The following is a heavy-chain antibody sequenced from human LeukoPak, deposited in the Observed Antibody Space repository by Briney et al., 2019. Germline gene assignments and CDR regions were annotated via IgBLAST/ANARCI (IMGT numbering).Heavy chain of an antibody. J-gene: IGHJ4*02. CDR2: INPNSGGA. D-gene: IGHD3-22*01. Sequence: ASVKVSCKASGYTFTDHYMHWERQAPGQGLEWIGRINPNSGGADYAQKFQGRVTMTRDTSISTAYLELSRLRSDDTAVYYCARGDKVHYDSIGLDYWGQGTLVTVSS. V-gene: IGHV1-2*06. CDR3: ARGDKVHYDSIGLDY. CDR1: GYTFTDHY.